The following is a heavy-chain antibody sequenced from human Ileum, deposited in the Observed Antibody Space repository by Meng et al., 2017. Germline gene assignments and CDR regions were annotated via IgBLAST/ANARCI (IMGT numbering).Heavy chain of an antibody. CDR2: IHHSGST. Sequence: QLQLPESGPGLVSPSGTLSLTCAVSGGSSSTSDWWSWVRQPPGKGLEWIGEIHHSGSTNYNPSLKSRVTISVDKSKNQFSLKLNSVTAADAAVYYCAREWSGSYRHFDYWGQGTLVTVSS. CDR3: AREWSGSYRHFDY. D-gene: IGHD1-26*01. CDR1: GGSSSTSDW. J-gene: IGHJ4*02. V-gene: IGHV4-4*02.